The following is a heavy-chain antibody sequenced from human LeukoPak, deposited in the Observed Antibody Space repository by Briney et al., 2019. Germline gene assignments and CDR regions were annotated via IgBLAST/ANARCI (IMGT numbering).Heavy chain of an antibody. V-gene: IGHV4-34*01. D-gene: IGHD3-3*01. CDR1: GGSLSGYY. CDR2: INHGGIT. Sequence: SETLSLTCGVYGGSLSGYYWCWIRQSPGKGLEWIGEINHGGITDYNPSLKSRVIISVDTSKNQFSLTLSSVTAADTAVYYCARAPTVEWLSTYIDVWGKGTTVTVSS. J-gene: IGHJ6*03. CDR3: ARAPTVEWLSTYIDV.